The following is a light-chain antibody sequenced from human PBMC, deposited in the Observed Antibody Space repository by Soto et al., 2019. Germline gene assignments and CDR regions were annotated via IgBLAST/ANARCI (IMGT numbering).Light chain of an antibody. CDR1: NLGDKY. J-gene: IGLJ2*01. V-gene: IGLV3-1*01. CDR2: QDS. Sequence: YELTQPPSVSVSPGQTASITCSGDNLGDKYACWYQQKPGQSPVLVIYQDSERPSGIPERFSGSNSGNTATLTISGTQAMDEADYYCQAWDSSTVVFGGGTKLTVL. CDR3: QAWDSSTVV.